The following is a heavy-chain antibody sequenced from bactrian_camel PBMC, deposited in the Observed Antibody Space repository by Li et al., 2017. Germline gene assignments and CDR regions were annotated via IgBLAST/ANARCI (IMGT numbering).Heavy chain of an antibody. CDR3: VRSLANWIWDLGY. CDR2: IVVSGSST. J-gene: IGHJ4*01. V-gene: IGHV3S36*01. CDR1: GSVFEICG. D-gene: IGHD8*01. Sequence: VQLVESGGGSVQAGGSLKLSCVVASGSVFEICGLAWYRQAPGKGLEWTSIIVVSGSSTYYADSLKGRFTITRDYAKNTFDLQMDSLKPEDTGVYYCVRSLANWIWDLGYWGQGTQVTVS.